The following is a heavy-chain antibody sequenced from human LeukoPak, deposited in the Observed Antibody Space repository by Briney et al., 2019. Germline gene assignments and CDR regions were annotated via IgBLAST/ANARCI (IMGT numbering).Heavy chain of an antibody. CDR1: GFTFSSYD. CDR3: VLTYYYGMDV. J-gene: IGHJ6*02. Sequence: PGGSLRLSCAASGFTFSSYDMHWVRQGTGKGLEWVSAIGSAGDTYYAGSVKGRFTISRESAKKSLYLHMNSLRAGDTAVHYCVLTYYYGMDVWGQGTTVTVSS. CDR2: IGSAGDT. V-gene: IGHV3-13*01.